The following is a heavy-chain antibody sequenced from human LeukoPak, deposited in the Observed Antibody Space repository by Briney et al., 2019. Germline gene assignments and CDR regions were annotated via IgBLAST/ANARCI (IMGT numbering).Heavy chain of an antibody. J-gene: IGHJ6*02. CDR2: ISGSGGST. Sequence: GVSLRLSCAASGFTFSSYAMSWVRQAPGKGLEWVSAISGSGGSTYYADSVKGRFTISRDNSKNTLYLQMNSLRAEDTAVYYCAKGISPPLTMVRGVIINYYYYGMDVWGQGTTVTVSS. CDR1: GFTFSSYA. V-gene: IGHV3-23*01. CDR3: AKGISPPLTMVRGVIINYYYYGMDV. D-gene: IGHD3-10*01.